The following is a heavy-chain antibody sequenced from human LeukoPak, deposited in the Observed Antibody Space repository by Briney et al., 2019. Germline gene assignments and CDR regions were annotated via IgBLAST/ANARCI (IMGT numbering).Heavy chain of an antibody. CDR1: GFTFSSYG. CDR3: AKGRGAFDI. V-gene: IGHV3-30*18. Sequence: PGGSLRLSCAASGFTFSSYGMHWVRQAPGKGLEWVAVISNDGSNKYYADSVKGRFTISRDNSKNTLYLQMNSLRADDTAVYYCAKGRGAFDIWGQGTMVTVSS. J-gene: IGHJ3*02. CDR2: ISNDGSNK. D-gene: IGHD3-10*01.